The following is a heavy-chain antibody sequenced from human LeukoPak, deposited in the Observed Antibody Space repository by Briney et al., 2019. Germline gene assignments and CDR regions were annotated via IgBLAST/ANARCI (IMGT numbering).Heavy chain of an antibody. J-gene: IGHJ4*02. CDR1: GFPFSRYS. Sequence: GGSDTLPCAVSGFPFSRYSLNWVSQAPDKGLEWVAVISYDGSKRYYADSVKGRFTISRDNSKSTLYLQMNIMRAEDTAVYFCAKDQSSESLWPKPDFWRQGKLVTVSS. D-gene: IGHD3-10*01. CDR2: ISYDGSKR. CDR3: AKDQSSESLWPKPDF. V-gene: IGHV3-30*18.